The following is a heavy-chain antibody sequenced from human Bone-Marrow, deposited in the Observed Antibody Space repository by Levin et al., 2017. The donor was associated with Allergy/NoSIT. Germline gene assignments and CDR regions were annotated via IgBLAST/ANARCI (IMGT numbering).Heavy chain of an antibody. V-gene: IGHV3-30*04. CDR3: ATAGPTSGYADAFEF. J-gene: IGHJ3*01. CDR1: GFTFSRFV. D-gene: IGHD3-22*01. Sequence: GGSLRLSCAVSGFTFSRFVLHWVRQAPGKGLEWVAVISHDESSIIYADSVRGRFTISKDNSKNTLYLQMNSLRDEDTAVYYCATAGPTSGYADAFEFWGQGTTVTVSS. CDR2: ISHDESSI.